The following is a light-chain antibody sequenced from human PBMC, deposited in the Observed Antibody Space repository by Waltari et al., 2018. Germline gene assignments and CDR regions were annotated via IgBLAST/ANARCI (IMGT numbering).Light chain of an antibody. V-gene: IGLV3-21*01. J-gene: IGLJ1*01. CDR2: YDS. Sequence: SYVVTQSPSVSVAPGETARITCGGDNIGSKSVHWYQQRPGQAPVLVISYDSDRPSGIPERFSGSSSGNTATLTISGTQAMDEADYYCQAWDSSPYVFGTGTKVTVL. CDR1: NIGSKS. CDR3: QAWDSSPYV.